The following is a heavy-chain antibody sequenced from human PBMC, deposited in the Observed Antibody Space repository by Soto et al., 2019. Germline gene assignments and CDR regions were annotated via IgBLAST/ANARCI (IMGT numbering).Heavy chain of an antibody. Sequence: EVQLLESGGGLVQPGGSLRLSCAAPRLTFSNYAMNWVRQAPGKGPEWVSGISGSGGTTYYADSVKGRFTISRDNFKNMLYLQMNSLRAEDTATYYCAHGGAGYTSGWLLDYWGQGTLVTVTS. J-gene: IGHJ4*02. V-gene: IGHV3-23*01. D-gene: IGHD6-19*01. CDR2: ISGSGGTT. CDR3: AHGGAGYTSGWLLDY. CDR1: RLTFSNYA.